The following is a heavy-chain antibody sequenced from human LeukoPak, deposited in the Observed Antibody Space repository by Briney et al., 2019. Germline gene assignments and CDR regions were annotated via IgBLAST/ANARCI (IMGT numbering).Heavy chain of an antibody. CDR3: ARVTFNYFGSGDAFDI. CDR2: IYSDGST. V-gene: IGHV3-66*01. J-gene: IGHJ3*02. CDR1: GFTVSSNY. Sequence: GGSLRLSCAASGFTVSSNYMSWARQAPGKGLEWVSIIYSDGSTYYADSVKGRFTISRDNSKNTLYLQMNSLRAEDTAVYYCARVTFNYFGSGDAFDIWGQGTMVTVSS. D-gene: IGHD3-10*01.